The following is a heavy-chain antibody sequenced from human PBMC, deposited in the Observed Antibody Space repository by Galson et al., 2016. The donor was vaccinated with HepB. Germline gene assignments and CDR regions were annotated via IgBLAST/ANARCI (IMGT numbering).Heavy chain of an antibody. CDR3: ARATHTITYYYDSSGYKVDAFDI. V-gene: IGHV3-21*01. CDR1: GFTFSSYS. D-gene: IGHD3-22*01. CDR2: ISNSSSYI. Sequence: SLRLSCAASGFTFSSYSMNWVRQAPGKGLEWVSSISNSSSYIYYADSVKGRFTISRDNAKNSLYLQMNSLRAEDTAVYYCARATHTITYYYDSSGYKVDAFDIWGQATMVTVSS. J-gene: IGHJ3*02.